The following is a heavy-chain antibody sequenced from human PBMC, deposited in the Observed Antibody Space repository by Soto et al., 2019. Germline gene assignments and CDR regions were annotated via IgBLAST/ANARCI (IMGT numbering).Heavy chain of an antibody. V-gene: IGHV2-5*02. CDR1: GFSLSTIGVG. CDR2: IYWDDDK. J-gene: IGHJ6*02. CDR3: VQSRCGGDCLQSYSSHSYYGLDV. D-gene: IGHD2-21*02. Sequence: QITLKESGPTLVKPTQTLTLTCTFSGFSLSTIGVGVGWIRQPPGKALEWLALIYWDDDKRYSPSLKSRLTVTKDTSKSQVVLTMANMDTVDAATYYCVQSRCGGDCLQSYSSHSYYGLDVWGQGTTVTVSS.